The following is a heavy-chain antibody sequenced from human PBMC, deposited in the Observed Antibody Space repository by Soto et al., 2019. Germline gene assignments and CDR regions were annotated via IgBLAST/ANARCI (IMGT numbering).Heavy chain of an antibody. CDR2: ISAYNGNT. V-gene: IGHV1-18*04. D-gene: IGHD6-13*01. Sequence: ASVKASCKTSGYTFTSDGRRWVRPAHGEGLECMGWISAYNGNTNYAQKLQGRVTMTTDTSTSTAYMELWSLRSDDTAEYYCGGDLEVSSSWYQRAPDIGVVIGGQGTMVTV. CDR1: GYTFTSDG. CDR3: GGDLEVSSSWYQRAPDIGVVI. J-gene: IGHJ3*02.